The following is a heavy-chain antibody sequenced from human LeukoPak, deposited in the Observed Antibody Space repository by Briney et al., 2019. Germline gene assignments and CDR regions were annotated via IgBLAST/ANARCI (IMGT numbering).Heavy chain of an antibody. Sequence: SETLSLTCAVYVGSFIGYYWSWIRQPPRKELEWIGEINHSGSTNYNPSLQSRVTISLHTSKNQFSLKLSSVTAADTAVYYCAREAWFGDPRWFDPWGQGTLVTVSS. CDR2: INHSGST. CDR1: VGSFIGYY. D-gene: IGHD3-10*01. CDR3: AREAWFGDPRWFDP. V-gene: IGHV4-34*01. J-gene: IGHJ5*02.